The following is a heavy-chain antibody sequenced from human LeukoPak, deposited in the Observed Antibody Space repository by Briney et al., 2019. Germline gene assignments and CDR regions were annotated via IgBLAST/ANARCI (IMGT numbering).Heavy chain of an antibody. V-gene: IGHV4-38-2*02. J-gene: IGHJ4*02. CDR2: IYHSGST. D-gene: IGHD3-16*02. CDR3: AIHELSTFGY. Sequence: SETLSLTCTVSGYSISSGYYWGWIRQPPGKGLEWIGSIYHSGSTYYNPSLKSRVTISVDTSKNQFSLKLRSVTAADTAVYYCAIHELSTFGYWGQGTLVTVSS. CDR1: GYSISSGYY.